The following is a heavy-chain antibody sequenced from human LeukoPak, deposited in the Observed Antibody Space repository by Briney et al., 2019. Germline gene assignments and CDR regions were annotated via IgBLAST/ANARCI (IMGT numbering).Heavy chain of an antibody. J-gene: IGHJ4*02. Sequence: GASVKVSCKASGGTYSSYTISWVRQAPGQGLEWMGKIVPILGIANYAQKFQGRVTIIADKSTSTAYMELSSLRSEDTAVYYCARSSSYDPVPIWGQGTLVTVSS. CDR3: ARSSSYDPVPI. V-gene: IGHV1-69*02. CDR1: GGTYSSYT. CDR2: IVPILGIA. D-gene: IGHD3-3*01.